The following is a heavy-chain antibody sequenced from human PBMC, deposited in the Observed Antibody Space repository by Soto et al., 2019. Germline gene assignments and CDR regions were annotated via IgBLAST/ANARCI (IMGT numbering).Heavy chain of an antibody. J-gene: IGHJ6*03. CDR3: ANLTEDPSYVGYYYYYMDV. CDR1: GFSLSTSGGG. CDR2: IYWDDDN. D-gene: IGHD3-10*02. Sequence: SGPTLVKPTQTLTLTCTFSGFSLSTSGGGVGWIRQPPGKALEWLALIYWDDDNRYNPSLKSRLTITKDTSKNQVVLKMTNMAPVDTATYYCANLTEDPSYVGYYYYYMDVWGKGTTVTVSS. V-gene: IGHV2-5*02.